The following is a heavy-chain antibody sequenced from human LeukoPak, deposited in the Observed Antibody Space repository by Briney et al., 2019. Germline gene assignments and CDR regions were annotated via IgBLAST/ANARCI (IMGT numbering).Heavy chain of an antibody. D-gene: IGHD6-19*01. CDR3: ARVPIVIAVAGTDDGWFDY. CDR1: GYTFTGYY. Sequence: ASVKVSCTASGYTFTGYYMHWVRQAPGQGLEWMGWINPNSGGTNYAQKFQGWVTMTRDTSISTAYMELSRLRSDDTAVYYCARVPIVIAVAGTDDGWFDYWGEGTLVTVSS. V-gene: IGHV1-2*04. CDR2: INPNSGGT. J-gene: IGHJ4*02.